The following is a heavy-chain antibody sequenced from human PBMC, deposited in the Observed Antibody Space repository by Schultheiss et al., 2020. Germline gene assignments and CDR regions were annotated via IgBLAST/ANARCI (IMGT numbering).Heavy chain of an antibody. Sequence: GGSLRLSCAASGFSFRDYSMNWVRQAPGKGLEWLSYISSGSGTIYYANSVKGRFTISRDNAENSLYLQMNSLRAEDTAVYYCARPLWFGESGTDYWGQGTLVTVSS. D-gene: IGHD3-10*01. CDR2: ISSGSGTI. CDR1: GFSFRDYS. J-gene: IGHJ4*02. V-gene: IGHV3-48*01. CDR3: ARPLWFGESGTDY.